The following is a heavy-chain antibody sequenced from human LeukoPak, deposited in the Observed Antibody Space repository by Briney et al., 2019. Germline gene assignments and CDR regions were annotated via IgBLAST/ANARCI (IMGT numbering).Heavy chain of an antibody. J-gene: IGHJ5*02. D-gene: IGHD2-15*01. CDR3: ASMVVAAATNWFDP. CDR2: ISGSGGST. V-gene: IGHV3-23*01. Sequence: GGSLRLSCAASGFTFSSYAMSWVRQAPGKGPEWVSAISGSGGSTYYADSVKGRFTISRDNFKNTLYLQMNSLRAEDTAVYYCASMVVAAATNWFDPWGQGTLVTVSS. CDR1: GFTFSSYA.